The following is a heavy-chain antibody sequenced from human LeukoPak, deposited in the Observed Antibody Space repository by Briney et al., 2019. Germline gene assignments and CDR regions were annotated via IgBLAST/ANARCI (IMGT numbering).Heavy chain of an antibody. Sequence: ETLSLTCTVSGGSVSSGSYYWSWIRQPPGKALEWLAHIFSNDEKSYSTSLKSRLTISKDTSKSQVVLTMTNMDPVDTATYYCARIGYYYYGMDVWGQGTTVTVSS. J-gene: IGHJ6*02. CDR2: IFSNDEK. CDR1: GGSVSSGSYY. CDR3: ARIGYYYYGMDV. V-gene: IGHV2-26*01.